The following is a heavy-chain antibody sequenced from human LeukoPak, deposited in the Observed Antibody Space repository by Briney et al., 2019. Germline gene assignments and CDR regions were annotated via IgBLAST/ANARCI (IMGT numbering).Heavy chain of an antibody. J-gene: IGHJ6*02. Sequence: GASVKVSCKTSGYSFNSHHVHWVRQAPGRGLEWMGVKFSHDGTTSYTQNFQGRLTMTRDTSTSTVYMELSSLRSEDTAVYYCARDSGNFHYDMDVRGQGTTVIVSS. V-gene: IGHV1-46*02. CDR2: KFSHDGTT. D-gene: IGHD3-10*01. CDR3: ARDSGNFHYDMDV. CDR1: GYSFNSHH.